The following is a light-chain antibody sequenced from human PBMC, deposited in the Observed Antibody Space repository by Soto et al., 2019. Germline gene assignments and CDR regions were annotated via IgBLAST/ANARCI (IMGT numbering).Light chain of an antibody. Sequence: QSVLTQAPSASGTPGQRVTISCSGSSSNIGSNTVNWYQQLPGTAPKLLIYNNAQRPSGVPDRFSGSKSGTSASLAIGGLQSEDEADYYCAVWEDSLNGWVFGGGTKLTVL. CDR1: SSNIGSNT. V-gene: IGLV1-44*01. CDR2: NNA. CDR3: AVWEDSLNGWV. J-gene: IGLJ3*02.